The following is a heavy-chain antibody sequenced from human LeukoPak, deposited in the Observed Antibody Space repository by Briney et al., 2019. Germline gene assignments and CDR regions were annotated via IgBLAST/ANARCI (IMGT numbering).Heavy chain of an antibody. CDR2: INSGSSTI. CDR3: ARGSGGGSGTYYYYYMDV. Sequence: PGGSLRLSCAASGFTFSSYSMDWVRQAPGKGLEWVSYINSGSSTIYYADSVKGRYTISRDNAKNSLYLQMNSLRAEDTAMYYCARGSGGGSGTYYYYYMDVWGNGTTVTVSS. CDR1: GFTFSSYS. J-gene: IGHJ6*03. V-gene: IGHV3-48*01. D-gene: IGHD3-10*01.